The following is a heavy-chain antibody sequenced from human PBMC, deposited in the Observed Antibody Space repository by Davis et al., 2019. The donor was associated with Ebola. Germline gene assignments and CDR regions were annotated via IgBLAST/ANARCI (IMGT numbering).Heavy chain of an antibody. D-gene: IGHD6-13*01. CDR3: AKDFGYSSSWDGWYFDL. V-gene: IGHV3-48*04. CDR1: GFTFSSYS. J-gene: IGHJ2*01. CDR2: ISSGSSTI. Sequence: GESLKISCAASGFTFSSYSMNWVRQAPGKGLEWVSYISSGSSTIYYADSVKGRFTISRDNAKNSLYLQMNSLRAEDMALYYCAKDFGYSSSWDGWYFDLWGRGTLVTVSS.